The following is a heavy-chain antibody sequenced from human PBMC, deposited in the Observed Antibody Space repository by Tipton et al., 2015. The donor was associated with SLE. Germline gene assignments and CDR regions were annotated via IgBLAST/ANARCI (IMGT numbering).Heavy chain of an antibody. CDR2: IQGRENT. CDR1: GVSVTNYY. J-gene: IGHJ4*02. Sequence: QVQLVQSGAEVKPSETLSLTCTVSGVSVTNYYWSWIRQPPGKRLEWIGFIQGRENTNYNPSLESRVTISVDTPKNQFSLKLTSVTAADTAVYYCARHGYDIWSGYDYWGQGTLVTVPS. D-gene: IGHD3-3*01. CDR3: ARHGYDIWSGYDY. V-gene: IGHV4-59*08.